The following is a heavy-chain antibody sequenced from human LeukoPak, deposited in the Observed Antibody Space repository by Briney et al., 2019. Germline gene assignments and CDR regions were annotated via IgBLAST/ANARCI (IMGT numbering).Heavy chain of an antibody. CDR3: ARGYNYYDSSGYYYDAFDI. V-gene: IGHV4-34*01. D-gene: IGHD3-22*01. J-gene: IGHJ3*02. CDR1: GGSISSYY. CDR2: INHSGST. Sequence: SETLSLTCTVSGGSISSYYWSWIRQPPGKGLEWIGEINHSGSTNYNPSLKSRVTISVDTSKNQFSLKLSSVTAADTAVYYCARGYNYYDSSGYYYDAFDIWGQGTMVTVSS.